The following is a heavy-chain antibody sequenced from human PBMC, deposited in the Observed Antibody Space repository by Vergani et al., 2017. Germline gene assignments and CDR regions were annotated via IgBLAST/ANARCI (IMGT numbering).Heavy chain of an antibody. D-gene: IGHD2-2*01. CDR3: ARVGCSSTSCYQTWWGAFDI. V-gene: IGHV1-18*01. CDR1: GYTFTSYG. CDR2: ISAYNGNT. J-gene: IGHJ3*02. Sequence: QVQLVQSGAEVKTPGASVKVSCKASGYTFTSYGISWVRQAPGQGLEWMGWISAYNGNTNYAQKLQGRVTMTTDTSTSPAYMELRSLRSDDTAVYYCARVGCSSTSCYQTWWGAFDIWGQGTMVTVSS.